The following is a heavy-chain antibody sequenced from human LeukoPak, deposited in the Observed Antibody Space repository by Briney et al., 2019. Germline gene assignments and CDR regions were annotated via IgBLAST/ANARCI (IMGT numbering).Heavy chain of an antibody. Sequence: GGSLRLSCAASGFTFSTYGMHWVRQAPGKGLEWVAVISYDGSNKFYADSVKGRFTISRDNSNNTLYLQMNSLTAEDTAVYYCAEDNAPRHWFDPWGQGTLVTVSS. J-gene: IGHJ5*02. V-gene: IGHV3-30*18. D-gene: IGHD2-8*01. CDR3: AEDNAPRHWFDP. CDR2: ISYDGSNK. CDR1: GFTFSTYG.